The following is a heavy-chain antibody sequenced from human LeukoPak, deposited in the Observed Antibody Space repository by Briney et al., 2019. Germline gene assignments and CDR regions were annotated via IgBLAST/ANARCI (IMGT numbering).Heavy chain of an antibody. Sequence: ASAKVSCKASGYTFTSYYMHWVRQAPGQGLEWMGIINPSGGSTSYAQKFQGRVTMTRDTSTSTVYMELSSLRSEDTAVYYCARENGDWNRHDNLNYYYYMDVWGKGTTVTVSS. CDR3: ARENGDWNRHDNLNYYYYMDV. V-gene: IGHV1-46*01. D-gene: IGHD1-1*01. CDR1: GYTFTSYY. J-gene: IGHJ6*03. CDR2: INPSGGST.